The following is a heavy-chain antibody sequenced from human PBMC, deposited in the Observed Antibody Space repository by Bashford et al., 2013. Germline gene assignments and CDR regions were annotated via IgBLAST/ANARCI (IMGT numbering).Heavy chain of an antibody. Sequence: ASVKVSCKASGYTFTTYAMHWVRQAPGQRLEWMGWINAGNANTKYSQKFQGRVTITRDTSASTAYMELSSLRSEDTAVYYCARPHPSGEYSGYDTPRVYGMDVWGQGTTVTVSS. J-gene: IGHJ6*02. V-gene: IGHV1-3*01. CDR2: INAGNANT. D-gene: IGHD5-12*01. CDR3: ARPHPSGEYSGYDTPRVYGMDV. CDR1: GYTFTTYA.